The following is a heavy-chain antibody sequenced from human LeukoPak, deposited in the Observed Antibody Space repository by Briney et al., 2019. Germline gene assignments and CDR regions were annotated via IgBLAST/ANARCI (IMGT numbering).Heavy chain of an antibody. CDR3: AKDAVDTAMVTSFDY. D-gene: IGHD5-18*01. Sequence: GGSLRLSCAASRFTFSSYAMSWARQAPGKGLEWVSTISGSGDSTYYADSVKGRFTISRDNSKNTLYPQMNSLRAEDTAVYYCAKDAVDTAMVTSFDYWGQGTLVTVSS. CDR2: ISGSGDST. CDR1: RFTFSSYA. V-gene: IGHV3-23*01. J-gene: IGHJ4*02.